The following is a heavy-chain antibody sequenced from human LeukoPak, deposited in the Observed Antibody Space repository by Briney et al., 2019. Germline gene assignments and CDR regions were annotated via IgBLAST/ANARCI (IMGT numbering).Heavy chain of an antibody. Sequence: ETLSLPFTVSGGSISSYYWSWIRPPAGKGLAWIGRIYTSGRTNYNPSLKSRVTMSVDTSNNQFSLKLSSVTAADTAVYYCARDDFWSGYYYFDYWGQGTLVTVSS. CDR1: GGSISSYY. CDR2: IYTSGRT. D-gene: IGHD3-3*01. V-gene: IGHV4-4*07. J-gene: IGHJ4*02. CDR3: ARDDFWSGYYYFDY.